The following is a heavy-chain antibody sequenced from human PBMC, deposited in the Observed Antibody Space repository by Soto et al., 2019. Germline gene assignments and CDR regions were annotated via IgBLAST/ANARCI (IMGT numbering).Heavy chain of an antibody. D-gene: IGHD6-6*01. CDR3: ARHIDEYSSASGFHY. V-gene: IGHV5-51*01. J-gene: IGHJ4*02. CDR1: GYSFSSHW. CDR2: IYPGDSNI. Sequence: GESLKISCKGSGYSFSSHWIGWVRQMPGKGLEWMGIIYPGDSNIRYSPSFEGQIDMSADRSINTAYLRLRSLKASDTATYYCARHIDEYSSASGFHYWGQGTLVTVSS.